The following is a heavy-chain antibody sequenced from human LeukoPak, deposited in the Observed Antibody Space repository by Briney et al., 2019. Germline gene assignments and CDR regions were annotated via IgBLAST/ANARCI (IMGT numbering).Heavy chain of an antibody. V-gene: IGHV3-23*01. CDR1: GFIFRSSS. D-gene: IGHD5/OR15-5a*01. J-gene: IGHJ5*02. CDR2: ISTVGGIT. CDR3: AKVKSSLKLVGA. Sequence: GGSLRLSCAASGFIFRSSSMSWVRQAPGKGLEWVSSISTVGGITHYAESVQGRFTISRDNSRNTLYLQMSSLSVDDTAVYYCAKVKSSLKLVGAWGQGTLVTVSS.